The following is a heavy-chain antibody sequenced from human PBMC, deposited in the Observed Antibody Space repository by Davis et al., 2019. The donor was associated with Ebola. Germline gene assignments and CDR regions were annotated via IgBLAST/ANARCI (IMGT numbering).Heavy chain of an antibody. CDR1: GFTFSSYS. D-gene: IGHD6-19*01. CDR3: ARVGRYGGSGWSDY. J-gene: IGHJ4*02. CDR2: IYSGGST. V-gene: IGHV3-66*01. Sequence: GGSLRLSCAASGFTFSSYSMNWVRQTPGKGLEWVSVIYSGGSTYYADSVKGRFTISRDNSKNTLYLQMNSLRAEDTAVYYCARVGRYGGSGWSDYWGQGTLVTVSS.